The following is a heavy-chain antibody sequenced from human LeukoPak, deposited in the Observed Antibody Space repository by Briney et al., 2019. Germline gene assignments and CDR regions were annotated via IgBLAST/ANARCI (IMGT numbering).Heavy chain of an antibody. V-gene: IGHV3-7*01. CDR2: IKQDGSEK. CDR3: AREVRLAWLLYGYYFDY. Sequence: GGSLRLSCAASGFTFSTYWMTWVRQAPGKGLEWVANIKQDGSEKYYVDSVKGRFTISRDNAKNSLYLQMNSLRAEDTAVYYCAREVRLAWLLYGYYFDYWGQGTLVTVSS. D-gene: IGHD3-3*01. J-gene: IGHJ4*02. CDR1: GFTFSTYW.